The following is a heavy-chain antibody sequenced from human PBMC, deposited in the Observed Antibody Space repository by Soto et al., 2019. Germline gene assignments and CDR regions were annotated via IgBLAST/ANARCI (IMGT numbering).Heavy chain of an antibody. CDR3: ARDSTVTTPGGDYYYSMDV. CDR1: GGTFSSYA. V-gene: IGHV1-69*01. D-gene: IGHD4-4*01. J-gene: IGHJ6*02. Sequence: QVQLVQSGAEVKKPGSSVKVSCKASGGTFSSYAISWVRQAPGQGLEWMGGIIPIFGTANYAQKFQGRVTITADESTSTAYIELSSLRSEDTAVHYCARDSTVTTPGGDYYYSMDVWGQGTTVTVSS. CDR2: IIPIFGTA.